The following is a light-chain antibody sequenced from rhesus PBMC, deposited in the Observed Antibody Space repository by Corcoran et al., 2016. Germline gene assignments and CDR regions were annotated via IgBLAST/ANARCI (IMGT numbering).Light chain of an antibody. J-gene: IGKJ4*01. CDR2: KAS. Sequence: DIQMTQSPSSLSASVGDRVTITCRASQGISTYLNWYQQKPGKAPKRLIYKASSLESGFPSRFSGSGSGTDFTLTISSLQPEDFATYYCLQYNSDPLTFGGGTKVELK. V-gene: IGKV1-43*02. CDR1: QGISTY. CDR3: LQYNSDPLT.